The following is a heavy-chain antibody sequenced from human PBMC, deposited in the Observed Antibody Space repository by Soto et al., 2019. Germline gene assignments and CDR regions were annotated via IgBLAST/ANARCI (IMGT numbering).Heavy chain of an antibody. D-gene: IGHD3-9*01. CDR1: GFTFSSYG. CDR3: ARDEPNYDILTGYYNGVSYGMDV. CDR2: IWYDGSNK. J-gene: IGHJ6*02. Sequence: GSLRLSCAASGFTFSSYGMHWVRQAPGKGLEWVAVIWYDGSNKYYADSVKGRFTISRDNSKNTLYLQMNSLRAEDTAVYYCARDEPNYDILTGYYNGVSYGMDVWGQGTTVTVSS. V-gene: IGHV3-33*01.